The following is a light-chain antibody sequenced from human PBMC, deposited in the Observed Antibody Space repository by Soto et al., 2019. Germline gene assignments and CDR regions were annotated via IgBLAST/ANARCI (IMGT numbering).Light chain of an antibody. CDR3: QQYNSHPYT. Sequence: DFPMTQSPSTLSASVGDSVTITCRASQSIHTWLAWYQQKPGRTPKLLIYKAPVLESGVPSRFSGSGSGTEFTLTISSLHPDDFATYYCQQYNSHPYTFGRGTKLQIK. CDR1: QSIHTW. CDR2: KAP. J-gene: IGKJ2*01. V-gene: IGKV1-5*03.